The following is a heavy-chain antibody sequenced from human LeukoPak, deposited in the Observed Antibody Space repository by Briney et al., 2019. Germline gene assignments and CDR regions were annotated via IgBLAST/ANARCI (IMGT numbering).Heavy chain of an antibody. Sequence: GRSLRLSCAASGFTFSSYGMHWVRQAPGKGLEWVAVIWYDGSNKYYADSVKGRFTISRANSKNTLYLQMNSLRAEDTAVYYCARDRRGQQEILDYWGQGTLVTVSS. V-gene: IGHV3-33*01. CDR2: IWYDGSNK. CDR3: ARDRRGQQEILDY. D-gene: IGHD6-13*01. CDR1: GFTFSSYG. J-gene: IGHJ4*02.